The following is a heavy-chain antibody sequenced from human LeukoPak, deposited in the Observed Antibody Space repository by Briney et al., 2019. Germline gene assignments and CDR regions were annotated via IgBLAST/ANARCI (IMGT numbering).Heavy chain of an antibody. J-gene: IGHJ4*02. CDR1: GYTFTGYY. CDR2: INPNSDGT. Sequence: ASVKVSCKASGYTFTGYYMHWVRQAPGQGLEWMGWINPNSDGTNYAQKFQGRVTMTRDTSISTAYMELSRLRSDDTAVYYCARSRGKPNYFVYWGQGTLVTVSS. V-gene: IGHV1-2*02. CDR3: ARSRGKPNYFVY. D-gene: IGHD1-14*01.